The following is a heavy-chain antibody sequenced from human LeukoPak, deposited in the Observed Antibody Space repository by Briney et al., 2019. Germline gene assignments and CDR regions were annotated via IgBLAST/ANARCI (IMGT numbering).Heavy chain of an antibody. V-gene: IGHV1-2*06. CDR3: ARDYGSSWYPPTYYFDY. D-gene: IGHD6-13*01. J-gene: IGHJ4*02. Sequence: ASVKVSCKASGYTFTGYYMHWVRQAPGQGLEWMGRINPNSGGTNYAQKFQGRVTMTRDTSISTAYMELSRLRSDDTAAYYCARDYGSSWYPPTYYFDYWGQGTLVTVSS. CDR1: GYTFTGYY. CDR2: INPNSGGT.